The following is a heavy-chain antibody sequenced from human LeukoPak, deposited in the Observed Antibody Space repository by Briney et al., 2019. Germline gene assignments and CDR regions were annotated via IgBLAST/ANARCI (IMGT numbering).Heavy chain of an antibody. CDR1: GGSISSYY. Sequence: SETLSLTCTVSGGSISSYYWSWIRQPPGKGLEWIGYIYYSGSTNYNPSLKSRVTISVDTSKNQFSLKLSSVTAADTAVYYCARGSVDSSSSVADYWGQGTLVTASS. CDR2: IYYSGST. D-gene: IGHD6-6*01. V-gene: IGHV4-59*12. CDR3: ARGSVDSSSSVADY. J-gene: IGHJ4*02.